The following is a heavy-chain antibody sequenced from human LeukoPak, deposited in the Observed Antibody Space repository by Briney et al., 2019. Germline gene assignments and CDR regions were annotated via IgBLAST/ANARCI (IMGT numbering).Heavy chain of an antibody. CDR3: ARGNSVGDNAWWFDP. D-gene: IGHD1-26*01. V-gene: IGHV1-18*01. CDR2: ISAYNGNT. CDR1: GYTFTSYG. Sequence: ASVKVSCKASGYTFTSYGISWVRQAPGQGLEWMGWISAYNGNTNYAQKLQGRVTMTRDMSTSTDYMELSSLRSEDTAIYYCARGNSVGDNAWWFDPWGQGTLVTVSS. J-gene: IGHJ5*02.